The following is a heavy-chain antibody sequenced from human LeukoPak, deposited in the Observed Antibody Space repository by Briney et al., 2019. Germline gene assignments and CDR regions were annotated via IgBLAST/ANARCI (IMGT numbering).Heavy chain of an antibody. CDR3: ARARYDFWSGYLPIYFDS. D-gene: IGHD3-3*01. Sequence: PSETLSLTCTVSGGSISSYYWSWIRQPPGKGLEWIGYIYYSGSTNYNPSLKSRVTISVDTSKNQFSLKLSSVTAADTAVYYCARARYDFWSGYLPIYFDSWGQGTLVTVSS. V-gene: IGHV4-59*12. J-gene: IGHJ4*02. CDR1: GGSISSYY. CDR2: IYYSGST.